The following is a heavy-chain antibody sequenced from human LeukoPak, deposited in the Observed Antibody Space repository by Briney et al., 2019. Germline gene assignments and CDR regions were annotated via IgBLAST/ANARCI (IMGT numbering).Heavy chain of an antibody. J-gene: IGHJ4*02. CDR2: MYYSGNT. Sequence: PSETLSLTCTVSVDSISGYYWSWIRQPPGKGLEWIGYMYYSGNTNYNPSLKSRLTTSLDTSKNQFSLKLSSVTAADTAVYYCARGRYYFDYWGQGTLVTVSS. CDR1: VDSISGYY. V-gene: IGHV4-59*01. CDR3: ARGRYYFDY.